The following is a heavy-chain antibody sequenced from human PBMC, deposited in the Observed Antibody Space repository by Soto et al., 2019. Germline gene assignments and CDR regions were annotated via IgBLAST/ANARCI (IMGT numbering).Heavy chain of an antibody. CDR3: ARMRSSSSLGYFDY. CDR1: GFSPSTSGMC. D-gene: IGHD6-6*01. J-gene: IGHJ4*02. Sequence: SGPTLVNPTQTLPLTCTFSGFSPSTSGMCVCWVPQPPGKALEWLALIDWDDDKYYSTSLKTRLTISKDTSKNQVVLTMTNMDPVDTATYYCARMRSSSSLGYFDYWGQGTLVTVSS. CDR2: IDWDDDK. V-gene: IGHV2-70*20.